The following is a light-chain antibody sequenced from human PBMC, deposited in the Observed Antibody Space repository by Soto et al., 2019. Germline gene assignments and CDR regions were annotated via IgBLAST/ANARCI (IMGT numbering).Light chain of an antibody. V-gene: IGLV2-14*03. Sequence: QSALTQAASVSGSPGQTITISCTGTSRDVGGYNYVSWYQQHPGKAPKLMIYDVSNRPSGVSNRFSGSKSGNTASLTISGLPTEDAADYYCSSYTSGSTRLYVFGTGTKLTVL. J-gene: IGLJ1*01. CDR3: SSYTSGSTRLYV. CDR1: SRDVGGYNY. CDR2: DVS.